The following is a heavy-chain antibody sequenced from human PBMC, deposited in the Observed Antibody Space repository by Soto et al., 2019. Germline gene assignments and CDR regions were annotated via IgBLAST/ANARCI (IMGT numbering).Heavy chain of an antibody. Sequence: EVQLVESGGGLVKPGGSLRLSWVASGFTFNTYSMNWVRQAPGKGLEWVSSISSSSRHTYYADSVKGRFTISRDNAKNSLYLQMNSLRVEDTAVYYCARDQGGRAVAGSGDFWGQGTLVTVSS. D-gene: IGHD6-19*01. CDR2: ISSSSRHT. J-gene: IGHJ4*02. V-gene: IGHV3-21*06. CDR3: ARDQGGRAVAGSGDF. CDR1: GFTFNTYS.